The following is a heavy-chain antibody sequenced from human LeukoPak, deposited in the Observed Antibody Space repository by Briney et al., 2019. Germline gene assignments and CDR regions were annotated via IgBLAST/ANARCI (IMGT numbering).Heavy chain of an antibody. D-gene: IGHD6-13*01. J-gene: IGHJ4*02. CDR3: TKDIITGFSSGWYFAY. CDR1: DFTFGSYA. Sequence: PGGSLRLSCAASDFTFGSYAMSWVRQAPGKGLEWVSVTSGSDDSTHYADSVKRRFIISSDNSKNTLYLQMNSLRGEDTAVYYCTKDIITGFSSGWYFAYWGQGTLVTVSS. V-gene: IGHV3-23*01. CDR2: TSGSDDST.